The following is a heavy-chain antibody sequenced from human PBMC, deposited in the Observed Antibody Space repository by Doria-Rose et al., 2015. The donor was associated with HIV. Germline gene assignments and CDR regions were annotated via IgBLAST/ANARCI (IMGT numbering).Heavy chain of an antibody. D-gene: IGHD6-13*01. CDR1: GVSLSSPGMG. CDR2: IFSDDER. V-gene: IGHV2-26*01. Sequence: SGPVLVKPTETLTLTCTVSGVSLSSPGMGVSWIRQPPGKALEWLANIFSDDERSYKTSLKSRLTISRGTSKSQVVLTMTDMVPVDTATYYCARIKSSRWYHKYYFDFWGQGTLVIVSA. CDR3: ARIKSSRWYHKYYFDF. J-gene: IGHJ4*02.